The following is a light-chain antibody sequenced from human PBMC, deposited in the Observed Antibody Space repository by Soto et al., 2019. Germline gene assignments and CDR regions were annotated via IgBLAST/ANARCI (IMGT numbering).Light chain of an antibody. CDR2: DAS. V-gene: IGKV1-33*01. CDR3: HQYDNVPQT. J-gene: IGKJ2*01. Sequence: DIEMTQSPSSLSASVGDRVTITCQASQDIGNFLNWYQQKPGKAPKLLIYDASNLQTGVPSRFSGSGSGTHFTFTISSLQPEDSATYYCHQYDNVPQTFGQGTKLEIK. CDR1: QDIGNF.